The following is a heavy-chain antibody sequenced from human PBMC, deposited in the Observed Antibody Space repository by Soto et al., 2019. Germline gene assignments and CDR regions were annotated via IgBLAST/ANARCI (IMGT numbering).Heavy chain of an antibody. J-gene: IGHJ6*02. D-gene: IGHD3-10*01. CDR1: GFTFSSYW. V-gene: IGHV3-7*01. Sequence: EVQLVESGGGLVQPGGSLRLSCVDSGFTFSSYWMSWVRQAPVKGLEWVGNIKQDGSEENYVDSVKGRFTISRDNAKNSMYLQMNSLRAEDTAVYYLARIASSGRGWDVWGQGTTVVFSS. CDR2: IKQDGSEE. CDR3: ARIASSGRGWDV.